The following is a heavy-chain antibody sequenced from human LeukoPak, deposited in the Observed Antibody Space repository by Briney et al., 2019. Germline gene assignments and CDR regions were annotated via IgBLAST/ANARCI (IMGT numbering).Heavy chain of an antibody. CDR1: GVTVTGFS. CDR3: ATGYTYDFSLY. D-gene: IGHD3/OR15-3a*01. Sequence: ASVKPSCKVSGVTVTGFSIHWVRHAPGHGHEWGGGFDTEVGARIFAHTFQGRVTMTEDTSTDTAYMDRSSLRSEDTAVYYCATGYTYDFSLYWGQGTLVSVSS. V-gene: IGHV1-24*01. CDR2: FDTEVGAR. J-gene: IGHJ4*02.